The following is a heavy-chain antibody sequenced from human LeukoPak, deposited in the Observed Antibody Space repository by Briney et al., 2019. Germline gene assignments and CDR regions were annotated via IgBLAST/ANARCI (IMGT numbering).Heavy chain of an antibody. CDR3: ARGPLRIVVTYYYYGMDV. CDR1: GGSFSGYY. J-gene: IGHJ6*02. V-gene: IGHV4-34*01. D-gene: IGHD2-15*01. Sequence: SETLSLTCAAYGGSFSGYYWSWIRQPPGKGLEWIGEINHSGSTNYNPSLKSRVTISVDTSKNQFSLKLSSVTAADTAVYYCARGPLRIVVTYYYYGMDVWGQGTTVTVSS. CDR2: INHSGST.